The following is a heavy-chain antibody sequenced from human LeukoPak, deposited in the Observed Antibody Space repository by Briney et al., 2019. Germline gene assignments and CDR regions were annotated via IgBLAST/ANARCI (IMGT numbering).Heavy chain of an antibody. CDR2: ISPRGT. CDR3: ASSGGYYPYYFDY. CDR1: GGSFTGYY. J-gene: IGHJ4*02. D-gene: IGHD1-26*01. V-gene: IGHV4-34*01. Sequence: SETLSLTCVLYGGSFTGYYWSWIRQSPGKGLEWIGEISPRGTKYNPSLKSRVTISVDTSKNQFSLKLSSVTAADTAVYYCASSGGYYPYYFDYWGQGTLVTVSS.